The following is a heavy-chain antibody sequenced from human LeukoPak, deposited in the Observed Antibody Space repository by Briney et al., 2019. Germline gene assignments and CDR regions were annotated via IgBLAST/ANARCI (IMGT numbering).Heavy chain of an antibody. V-gene: IGHV4-39*01. D-gene: IGHD2-21*02. CDR2: IYYSGST. CDR3: ARHVVTADPYFFDY. Sequence: PPETLPLTCTVSGGSISSSHYYWGWIRQPPGKGLEWIGTIYYSGSTYYNPSLKSRVTISVDTSKNHFSLKVNSVTAADTAVYYCARHVVTADPYFFDYWGQGTLVTVSS. CDR1: GGSISSSHYY. J-gene: IGHJ4*02.